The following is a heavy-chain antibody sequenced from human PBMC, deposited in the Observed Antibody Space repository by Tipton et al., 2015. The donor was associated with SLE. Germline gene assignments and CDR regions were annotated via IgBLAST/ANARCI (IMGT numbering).Heavy chain of an antibody. CDR2: IGGSSNNI. V-gene: IGHV3-48*01. D-gene: IGHD6-6*01. Sequence: SLRLSCAASGFTFSSYSMNWVRQAPGKGLEWVSYIGGSSNNIYYADSLKGRFTISRDNAKNSLYLQMNSLRAEDTAVYYCARHQLVNDAFDIWGQGTMITVSS. J-gene: IGHJ3*02. CDR3: ARHQLVNDAFDI. CDR1: GFTFSSYS.